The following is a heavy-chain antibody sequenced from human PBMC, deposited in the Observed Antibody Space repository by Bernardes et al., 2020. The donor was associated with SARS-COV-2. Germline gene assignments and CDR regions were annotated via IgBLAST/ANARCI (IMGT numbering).Heavy chain of an antibody. D-gene: IGHD5-18*01. V-gene: IGHV4-39*01. CDR1: GGSISSSSYY. CDR2: IYYSGST. J-gene: IGHJ4*02. Sequence: SETLSLTCTVSGGSISSSSYYWGWIRQPPGKGLEWIGSIYYSGSTYYNPSLKSRVTISVDTSKNQFSLKLSSVTAADTAVYYCARAHLQLLSQRFFDYWGQGTLVTVSS. CDR3: ARAHLQLLSQRFFDY.